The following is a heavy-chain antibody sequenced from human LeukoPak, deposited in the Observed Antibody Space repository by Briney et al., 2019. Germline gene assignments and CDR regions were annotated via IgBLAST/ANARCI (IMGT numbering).Heavy chain of an antibody. CDR1: GFSFRSYW. CDR2: INIEGTII. CDR3: VRALGDA. Sequence: PGGSLRLSCAASGFSFRSYWMHWVRQVPGEGLVWVARINIEGTIISYADSVKGRFTISRDNAKTTLYLQMNSLRVEDTAVYYCVRALGDAWGQGTLVTVSS. V-gene: IGHV3-74*01. J-gene: IGHJ5*02. D-gene: IGHD7-27*01.